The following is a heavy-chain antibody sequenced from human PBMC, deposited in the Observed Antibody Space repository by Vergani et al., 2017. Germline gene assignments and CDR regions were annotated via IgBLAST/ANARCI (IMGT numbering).Heavy chain of an antibody. CDR2: ISSNGGST. Sequence: VQLVESGGGVVQPGRSLRLSCAASGFTFSSYAMHWVRQAPGKGLEYVSAISSNGGSTYYADSVKGRFTISRDNSKNTLYLQMGSLRAEDMAVYYCARAIGICSSTSCYTGSGAFDIWGQGTMVTVSS. V-gene: IGHV3-64*07. CDR3: ARAIGICSSTSCYTGSGAFDI. D-gene: IGHD2-2*02. CDR1: GFTFSSYA. J-gene: IGHJ3*02.